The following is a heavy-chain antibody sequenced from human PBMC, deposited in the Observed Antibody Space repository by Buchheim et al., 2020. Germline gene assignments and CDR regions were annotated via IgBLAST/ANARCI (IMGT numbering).Heavy chain of an antibody. CDR2: IWYDGSNK. CDR1: GFTFSSYG. Sequence: QVQLVESGGGVVQPGRSLRLSCAASGFTFSSYGMHWVRQAPGKGLEWVAVIWYDGSNKYYADSVKGRFTISRDNSKNTLYLQMNSLRAEDTAVYYCAREYSGSYSVYHGMDVWGQGTT. J-gene: IGHJ6*02. D-gene: IGHD1-26*01. V-gene: IGHV3-33*01. CDR3: AREYSGSYSVYHGMDV.